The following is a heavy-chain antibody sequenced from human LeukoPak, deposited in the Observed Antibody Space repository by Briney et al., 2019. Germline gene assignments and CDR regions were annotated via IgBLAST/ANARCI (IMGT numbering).Heavy chain of an antibody. Sequence: SETLSLTCAVYGGSFSGYYWSWIRQPPGKGLEWIGEINHSGSTNYNPSLKSRVTISVDTSKNQFSLKLSSVTAADTAVYYCARESGYLGRYYYYYYYMDVWGKGATVTVSS. D-gene: IGHD3-3*01. V-gene: IGHV4-34*01. J-gene: IGHJ6*03. CDR2: INHSGST. CDR3: ARESGYLGRYYYYYYYMDV. CDR1: GGSFSGYY.